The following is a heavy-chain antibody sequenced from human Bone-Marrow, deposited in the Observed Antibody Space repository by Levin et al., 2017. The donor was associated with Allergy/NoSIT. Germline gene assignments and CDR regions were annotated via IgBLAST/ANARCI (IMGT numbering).Heavy chain of an antibody. J-gene: IGHJ4*02. Sequence: ASVKVSCKTSGYTFTNSGITWVRQAPGHGLEWMGWISAYNGQTNYPEKFQGRVTMTTDTSTSTAYMELRGLRSDDTAVYYCARVKLDCSGGSCYTGQNYWGQGTLVTVSS. CDR2: ISAYNGQT. CDR1: GYTFTNSG. CDR3: ARVKLDCSGGSCYTGQNY. D-gene: IGHD2-15*01. V-gene: IGHV1-18*01.